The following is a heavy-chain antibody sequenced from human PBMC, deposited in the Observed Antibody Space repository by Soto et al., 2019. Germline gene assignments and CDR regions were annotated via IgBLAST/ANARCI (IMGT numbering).Heavy chain of an antibody. CDR3: AKGLEKVDFDY. Sequence: GGSLRLSCAASGFTLGSYAMHWVRQAPGKGLEWVSSMSDSGGNEYYVDAGKGRFTISRDNSKNPLYLQMNRLRAEDTAVYYCAKGLEKVDFDYWGQGTLVTVSS. J-gene: IGHJ4*02. CDR2: MSDSGGNE. V-gene: IGHV3-23*01. D-gene: IGHD1-26*01. CDR1: GFTLGSYA.